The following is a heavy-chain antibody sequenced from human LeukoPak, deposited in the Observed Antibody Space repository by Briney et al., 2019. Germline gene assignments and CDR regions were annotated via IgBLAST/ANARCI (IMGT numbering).Heavy chain of an antibody. V-gene: IGHV3-21*01. CDR2: ISSSSSYI. CDR3: ARVGEDWYFDL. CDR1: GFTCSSYS. Sequence: GGSLRLSCAASGFTCSSYSRNWVRQAPGNGLEWVSSISSSSSYIYYADSVKGRFTISRDNAKNSLYLQMNSLRAEDTAVYYCARVGEDWYFDLWGRGTLVTVSS. J-gene: IGHJ2*01.